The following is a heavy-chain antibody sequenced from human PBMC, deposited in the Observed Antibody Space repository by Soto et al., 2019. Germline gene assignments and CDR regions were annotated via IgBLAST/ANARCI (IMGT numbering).Heavy chain of an antibody. CDR3: ARCGWANDYRAYYYYGMDV. CDR2: IIPIFGTA. CDR1: GGTFSSYA. Sequence: QVQLVQSGAEVKKPGSSVKVSCKASGGTFSSYAISWVRQAPGQGLEWMGGIIPIFGTANYAQKFQGRVTITADESTSTAYMELSSLRSEDTAVYYGARCGWANDYRAYYYYGMDVWGQGTTVTVSS. V-gene: IGHV1-69*01. J-gene: IGHJ6*02. D-gene: IGHD4-4*01.